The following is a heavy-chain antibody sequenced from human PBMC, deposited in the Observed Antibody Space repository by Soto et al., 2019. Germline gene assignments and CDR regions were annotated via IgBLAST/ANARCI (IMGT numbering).Heavy chain of an antibody. CDR3: AKDFSYDFWSGRRPRAYGMDV. J-gene: IGHJ6*02. CDR2: ISYDGSNK. CDR1: GFTFSSYG. V-gene: IGHV3-30*18. Sequence: GGSLRLSCAASGFTFSSYGMHWVRQAPGKGLEWVAVISYDGSNKYYADSVKGRFTISRDNSKNTLYLQMNSLRAEDTAVYYCAKDFSYDFWSGRRPRAYGMDVWGQGTTVTVSS. D-gene: IGHD3-3*01.